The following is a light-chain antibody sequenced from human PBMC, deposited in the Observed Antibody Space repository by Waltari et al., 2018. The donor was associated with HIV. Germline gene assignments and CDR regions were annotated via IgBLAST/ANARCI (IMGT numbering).Light chain of an antibody. CDR1: NIASKS. CDR3: QVWDSSSDTYV. CDR2: YDS. J-gene: IGLJ1*01. V-gene: IGLV3-21*04. Sequence: SYVLTQPPSVSVAPGKTARITCGGNNIASKSVHWYQQKPGQAPVLVIYYDSDRPSGIPERFSGSNSGNTATLTISRVEAGDEVDYYCQVWDSSSDTYVFGTGTKVTVL.